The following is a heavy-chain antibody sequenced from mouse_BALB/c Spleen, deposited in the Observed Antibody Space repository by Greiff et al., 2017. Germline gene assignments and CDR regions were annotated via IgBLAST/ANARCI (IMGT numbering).Heavy chain of an antibody. D-gene: IGHD2-14*01. CDR3: AREYRYYAMDY. Sequence: VMLVESGPGLVAPSQSLSITCTVSGFSLTSYGVHWVRQPPGKGLEWLGVIWAGGSTNYNSALMSRLSISKDNSKSQVFLKMNSLQTDDTAMYYCAREYRYYAMDYWGQGTSVTVSS. CDR1: GFSLTSYG. CDR2: IWAGGST. V-gene: IGHV2-9*02. J-gene: IGHJ4*01.